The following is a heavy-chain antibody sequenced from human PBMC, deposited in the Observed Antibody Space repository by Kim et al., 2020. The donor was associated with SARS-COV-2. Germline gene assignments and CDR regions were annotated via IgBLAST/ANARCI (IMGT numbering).Heavy chain of an antibody. V-gene: IGHV1-8*01. Sequence: ASVKVSCKASGYTFTSYDINWVRQATGQGLEWMGWMNPNSGNTGYAQKFQGRVTMTRNTSISTAYMELSSLRSEDTAVYYCATNWAAAGRNDAFDIWGQGTMVTVSS. D-gene: IGHD6-13*01. CDR2: MNPNSGNT. CDR3: ATNWAAAGRNDAFDI. J-gene: IGHJ3*02. CDR1: GYTFTSYD.